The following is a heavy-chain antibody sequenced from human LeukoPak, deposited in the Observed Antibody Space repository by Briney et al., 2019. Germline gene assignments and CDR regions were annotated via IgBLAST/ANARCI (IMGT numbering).Heavy chain of an antibody. CDR3: ARYNILAGSDY. J-gene: IGHJ4*02. V-gene: IGHV4-59*01. CDR2: INHSGIT. D-gene: IGHD3-9*01. Sequence: SEILSFTCTVLGGSIGSSDWSGIRRCPGKGLEWIGYINHSGITNYRPSLTSRVTISVDTSKTQFSLKLTSVTAADTAVYYCARYNILAGSDYWGQGILVTVSS. CDR1: GGSIGSSD.